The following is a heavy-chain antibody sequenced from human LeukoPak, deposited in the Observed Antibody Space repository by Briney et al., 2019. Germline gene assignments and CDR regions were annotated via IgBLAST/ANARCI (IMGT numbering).Heavy chain of an antibody. CDR2: INHSGST. J-gene: IGHJ4*02. CDR3: ARGGMTTVSSHFDY. Sequence: SETLSLTCAVYGGSFSGYYWSWIRQPPGKGLEWIREINHSGSTNYNPSLKSRVTISVDTSENQFSLKLSSVTAADTAVYYCARGGMTTVSSHFDYWGQGTLVTVSS. CDR1: GGSFSGYY. V-gene: IGHV4-34*01. D-gene: IGHD4-17*01.